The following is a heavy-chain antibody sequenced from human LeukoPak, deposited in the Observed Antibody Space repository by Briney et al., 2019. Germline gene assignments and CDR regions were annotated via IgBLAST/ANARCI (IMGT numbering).Heavy chain of an antibody. D-gene: IGHD2-2*01. J-gene: IGHJ6*02. V-gene: IGHV1-2*02. CDR1: GYTFTGHY. CDR2: INPNNGGT. CDR3: ARDHVVVAGGYEAHYYGRDV. Sequence: ASVKVSCKASGYTFTGHYMHWVRQAPGQGLEWMGWINPNNGGTDYAQKFQGRVTMTRDTSLSTAYMELSRLRSDDTAVYYCARDHVVVAGGYEAHYYGRDVWGQGTTVTVSS.